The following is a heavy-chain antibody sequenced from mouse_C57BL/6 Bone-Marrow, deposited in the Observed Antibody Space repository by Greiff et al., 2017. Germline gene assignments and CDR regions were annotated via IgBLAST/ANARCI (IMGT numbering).Heavy chain of an antibody. Sequence: EVQLQQSGAELVRPGASVKLSCTASGFNIKDDYMHWVKQRPEQGLEWIGWIDPENGYTEYASKFQGKATITADTSSNTAYLQLSSLTSEDTAVYYCTTMMFDYWGQGTTLTVSS. CDR1: GFNIKDDY. V-gene: IGHV14-4*01. D-gene: IGHD2-3*01. CDR2: IDPENGYT. J-gene: IGHJ2*01. CDR3: TTMMFDY.